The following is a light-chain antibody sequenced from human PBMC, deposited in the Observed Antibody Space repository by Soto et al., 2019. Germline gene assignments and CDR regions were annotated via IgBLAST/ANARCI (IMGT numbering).Light chain of an antibody. Sequence: EIVLTQSPATLSLSPGERATLSCRASQSVGSSLAWYQQKPGQAPRLLIYDASNRATGIPARFSGSGPGTDFTLTISSLESEDFAVYYCLQRGDWPPLTFGQGT. CDR1: QSVGSS. J-gene: IGKJ1*01. CDR2: DAS. V-gene: IGKV3-11*01. CDR3: LQRGDWPPLT.